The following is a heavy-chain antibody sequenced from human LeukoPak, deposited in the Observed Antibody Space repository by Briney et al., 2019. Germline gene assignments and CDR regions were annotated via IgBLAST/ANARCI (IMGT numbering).Heavy chain of an antibody. J-gene: IGHJ4*02. Sequence: GGSLRLSCAASGFTFSSYAMSWVRQAPGKGLEWVSAISGSGGSTYCADSVKGRFTISRDNSKNTLYLQMNSLRAEDTAVYYCAIARGYSYGLVDYWGQGTLVTVSS. V-gene: IGHV3-23*01. CDR1: GFTFSSYA. D-gene: IGHD5-18*01. CDR2: ISGSGGST. CDR3: AIARGYSYGLVDY.